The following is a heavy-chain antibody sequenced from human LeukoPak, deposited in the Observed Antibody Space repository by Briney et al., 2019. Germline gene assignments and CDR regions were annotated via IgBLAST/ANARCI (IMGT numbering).Heavy chain of an antibody. CDR1: GGSISSTTYY. V-gene: IGHV4-39*01. Sequence: SETLSLTCSVSGGSISSTTYYWGWIRQPPGKGLEWIGSVYYSGSTSDNPSLKSRVTIFIDTSKNQFSLKLISVTAADTAVYYVAEEYGTGSYYKSAFWGKGALVTVSS. D-gene: IGHD3-10*01. CDR3: AEEYGTGSYYKSAF. J-gene: IGHJ4*02. CDR2: VYYSGST.